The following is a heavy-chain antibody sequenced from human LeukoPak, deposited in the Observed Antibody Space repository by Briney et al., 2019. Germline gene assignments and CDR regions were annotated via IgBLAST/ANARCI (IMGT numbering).Heavy chain of an antibody. V-gene: IGHV6-1*01. CDR2: TYYRSKWYN. CDR1: GDSVSSNSAA. J-gene: IGHJ4*02. Sequence: SQTLSLTCDISGDSVSSNSAAWNWIRQSPSRGLEWLGRTYYRSKWYNDYAISVKSRMTINADTSKNQFSLQLNSVTPEDTAVYYCAKGRWALFGCWGQGTLVIVSS. D-gene: IGHD3-10*01. CDR3: AKGRWALFGC.